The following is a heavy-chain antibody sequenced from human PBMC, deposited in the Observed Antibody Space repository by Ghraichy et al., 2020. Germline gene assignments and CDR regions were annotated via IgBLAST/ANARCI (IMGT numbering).Heavy chain of an antibody. D-gene: IGHD4-17*01. CDR3: ARHYGDYWHDAFDI. CDR1: GGSISSYY. V-gene: IGHV4-59*01. J-gene: IGHJ3*02. Sequence: ESLNISCTVSGGSISSYYWSWIRQPPGKGLEWIGYIYYSGSTNYNPSLTSRVTISVDTSKNQFSLKLSSVTAADTAVYYCARHYGDYWHDAFDIWGQGTMVTVSS. CDR2: IYYSGST.